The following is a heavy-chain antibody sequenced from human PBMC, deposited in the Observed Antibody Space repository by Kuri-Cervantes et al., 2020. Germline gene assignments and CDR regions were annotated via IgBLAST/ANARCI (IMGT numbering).Heavy chain of an antibody. Sequence: GESLKISCAASGFTFSSYEMNWVRQAPGKGLEWVSYISSSGSTIYYADSVKGRFTISGDNAKNSLYLQMNSLRAEDTAVYFCARGRSIAAPGHNWFDPWGQGTLGT. CDR1: GFTFSSYE. D-gene: IGHD6-13*01. V-gene: IGHV3-48*03. CDR3: ARGRSIAAPGHNWFDP. J-gene: IGHJ5*02. CDR2: ISSSGSTI.